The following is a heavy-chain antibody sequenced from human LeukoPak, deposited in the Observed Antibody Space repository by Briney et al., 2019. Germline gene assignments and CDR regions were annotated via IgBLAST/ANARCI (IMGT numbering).Heavy chain of an antibody. CDR2: INPNSGGT. D-gene: IGHD2-2*01. J-gene: IGHJ4*02. V-gene: IGHV1-2*02. Sequence: ASVKVSCKASGYTFTGYYIHWVRQAPGQGLEWMGWINPNSGGTNYAQKFQGRVTMTRDTSISTAYMELSRLRSDDTAVYYCAREVWESSTSCWFDYWGQGTLVTVSS. CDR3: AREVWESSTSCWFDY. CDR1: GYTFTGYY.